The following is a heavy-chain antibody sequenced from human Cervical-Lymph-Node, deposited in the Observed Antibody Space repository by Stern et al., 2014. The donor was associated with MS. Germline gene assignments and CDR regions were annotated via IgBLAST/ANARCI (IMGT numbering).Heavy chain of an antibody. V-gene: IGHV1-69*01. J-gene: IGHJ4*02. D-gene: IGHD4-17*01. CDR2: ISPMFGAA. Sequence: VQLVEPGAEVKKAGSSVKVSCKASGGTLSRYAVSWVRQAPGQGLEWMGEISPMFGAANYAQKFQGRVTITADESTNTAYMEVSSLRSDDTAIYYCARLPQLVDHRDYWWGQGSLVTVSS. CDR3: ARLPQLVDHRDYW. CDR1: GGTLSRYA.